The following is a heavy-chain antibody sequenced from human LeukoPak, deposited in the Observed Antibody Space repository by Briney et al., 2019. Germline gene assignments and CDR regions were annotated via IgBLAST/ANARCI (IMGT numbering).Heavy chain of an antibody. J-gene: IGHJ3*02. V-gene: IGHV3-20*01. CDR2: INWNGGST. CDR3: ATDYGDYAGAFDI. CDR1: GFTFDDYG. Sequence: GGSLRLSCAASGFTFDDYGMSWVRQAPGKGLEWVSGINWNGGSTGYADSVKGRFTISRDNAKNSLYLQMNSLRAEDTALYHCATDYGDYAGAFDIWGQGTMVTVSS. D-gene: IGHD4-17*01.